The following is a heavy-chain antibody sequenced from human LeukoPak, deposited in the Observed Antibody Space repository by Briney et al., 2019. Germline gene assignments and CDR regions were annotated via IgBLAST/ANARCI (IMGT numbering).Heavy chain of an antibody. V-gene: IGHV3-7*01. CDR2: MKGDGSET. Sequence: GGSLRLSCAASGFTFSTYWMTWVRQAPGKGLEWVANMKGDGSETHYVDSVKGRFTISRDNAKNSLYLQMNSLRAEDTAVYYCARPAYTAAYDLWGQGTMVTVSS. D-gene: IGHD3-16*01. J-gene: IGHJ3*01. CDR1: GFTFSTYW. CDR3: ARPAYTAAYDL.